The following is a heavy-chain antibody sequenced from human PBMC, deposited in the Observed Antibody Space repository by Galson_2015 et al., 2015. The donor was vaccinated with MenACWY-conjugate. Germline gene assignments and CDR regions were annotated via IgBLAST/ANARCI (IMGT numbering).Heavy chain of an antibody. J-gene: IGHJ4*02. CDR3: AREYYGWGGFWP. V-gene: IGHV3-7*05. D-gene: IGHD3-16*01. CDR1: GFTFGTNW. CDR2: IKEDGSVK. Sequence: SLRLSCAGSGFTFGTNWMYWVRQAPGKGLEWVANIKEDGSVKYYVDSVNGRFTISRDNSRNSLYLQMNSLSVEDTAVYYCAREYYGWGGFWPWGQGTLVIISS.